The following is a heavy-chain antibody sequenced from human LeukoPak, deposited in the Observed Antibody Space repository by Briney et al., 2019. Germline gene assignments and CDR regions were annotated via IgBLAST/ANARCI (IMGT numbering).Heavy chain of an antibody. J-gene: IGHJ4*02. CDR3: VIPVIEVVTFLWSFEY. D-gene: IGHD3-22*01. CDR2: INHSGST. Sequence: PSETLSLTCAVYGASFRGYCWSWIRQSPGKGLEWIGEINHSGSTNYNPSLRSRVTISVDTSKKQFSLKVTSVAAAGTAVCCCVIPVIEVVTFLWSFEYWGQGTLVTVSS. CDR1: GASFRGYC. V-gene: IGHV4-34*01.